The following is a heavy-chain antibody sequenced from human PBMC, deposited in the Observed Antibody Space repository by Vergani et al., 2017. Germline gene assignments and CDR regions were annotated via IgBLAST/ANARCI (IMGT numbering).Heavy chain of an antibody. J-gene: IGHJ5*02. D-gene: IGHD2-2*01. CDR1: GGSIGSVAHY. CDR3: ARVVGTSSYWFDP. CDR2: IYQSGTT. V-gene: IGHV4-31*03. Sequence: QVQLQESGPGLVKPSQTLSLTCTVSGGSIGSVAHYWTWIRQHPGKGMEWIGYIYQSGTTYYNPSLKSRLTISVDKSKSQFSLRLNSVTAADTAMYYCARVVGTSSYWFDPWGQGTLVIVSS.